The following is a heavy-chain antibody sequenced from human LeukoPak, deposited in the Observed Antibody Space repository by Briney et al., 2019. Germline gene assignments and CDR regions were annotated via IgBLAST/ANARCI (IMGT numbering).Heavy chain of an antibody. V-gene: IGHV4-31*03. Sequence: PSQTLSLTCTVSGGSISSGGYYWSWIRQHPGKGLEWIGYIYYSGSTYYNPSLKSRVTISVDTSKNQFSLKLSSVTAADTAVYYCARDKAYSSSGGFPLGAFDIWGQGTMVTVSS. J-gene: IGHJ3*02. D-gene: IGHD6-13*01. CDR1: GGSISSGGYY. CDR3: ARDKAYSSSGGFPLGAFDI. CDR2: IYYSGST.